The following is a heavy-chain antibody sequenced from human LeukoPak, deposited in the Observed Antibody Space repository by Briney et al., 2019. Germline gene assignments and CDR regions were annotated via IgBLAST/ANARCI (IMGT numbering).Heavy chain of an antibody. V-gene: IGHV3-30*18. CDR1: GFTFSSYG. D-gene: IGHD6-19*01. Sequence: GRSLRLSCAASGFTFSSYGMHWVRQAPGKGLEWVAVISFDGSNKYYADSVKGRFTISRDNTKNTLYLQMNSLRAEDTAVYYCAKDRSGWYYGMDVWGQGTTVTVSS. J-gene: IGHJ6*02. CDR3: AKDRSGWYYGMDV. CDR2: ISFDGSNK.